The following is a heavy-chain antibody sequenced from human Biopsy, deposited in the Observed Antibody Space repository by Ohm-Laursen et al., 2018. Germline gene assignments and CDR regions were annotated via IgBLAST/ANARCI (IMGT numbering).Heavy chain of an antibody. CDR2: MNPDSGNT. Sequence: VASVKVSCKTSGYTFTSYEINWVRQATGQGLEWMGWMNPDSGNTGYAQNFQGRVTMTRNTSISTAYMELSSLRSEDTAVYFCARADPPPFHYGSGSSNWFDPWGQGTLVTVSS. V-gene: IGHV1-8*01. CDR3: ARADPPPFHYGSGSSNWFDP. J-gene: IGHJ5*02. D-gene: IGHD3-10*01. CDR1: GYTFTSYE.